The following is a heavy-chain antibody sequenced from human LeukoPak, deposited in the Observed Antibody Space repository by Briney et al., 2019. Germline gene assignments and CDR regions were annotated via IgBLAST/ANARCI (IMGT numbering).Heavy chain of an antibody. V-gene: IGHV3-7*01. CDR2: IKQEGSEK. Sequence: GGSLRLSCAASGFTFSSYWMSWVRQAPGKGLEWVANIKQEGSEKYYVDSVKGRFTISRDNAKNSLYLQMNSLRAEDTAVYYCARDETPDFWSGYRGYYGMDVWGQGTTVTVSS. CDR3: ARDETPDFWSGYRGYYGMDV. D-gene: IGHD3-3*01. J-gene: IGHJ6*02. CDR1: GFTFSSYW.